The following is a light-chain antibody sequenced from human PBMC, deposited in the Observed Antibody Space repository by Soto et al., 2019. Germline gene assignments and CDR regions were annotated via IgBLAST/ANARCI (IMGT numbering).Light chain of an antibody. Sequence: QSVLTQPPSAPGSPGQSVNISCTGTSSDVGGYNHVSWYQHYPGKAPKLMIYEVNKRPSGVPDRFSGSKSGNTASLTVSGLQAEDEADYYCCSYAGSSVYVFGTGTKVTV. CDR2: EVN. V-gene: IGLV2-8*01. CDR1: SSDVGGYNH. J-gene: IGLJ1*01. CDR3: CSYAGSSVYV.